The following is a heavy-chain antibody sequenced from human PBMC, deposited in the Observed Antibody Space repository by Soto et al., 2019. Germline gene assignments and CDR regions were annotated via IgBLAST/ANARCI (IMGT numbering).Heavy chain of an antibody. CDR1: GGSISSGGYY. CDR3: ASSRIMITFGGVGILDY. CDR2: IDYSGST. V-gene: IGHV4-31*03. Sequence: QVQLQESGPGLVKPSQTLSLTCTVSGGSISSGGYYWSWIRQHPGKGLEWIGYIDYSGSTYYNPSLKSRVTISVEPSKNQFSLKLSSVTAADTAVYYCASSRIMITFGGVGILDYWGQGTLVTVSS. D-gene: IGHD3-16*01. J-gene: IGHJ4*02.